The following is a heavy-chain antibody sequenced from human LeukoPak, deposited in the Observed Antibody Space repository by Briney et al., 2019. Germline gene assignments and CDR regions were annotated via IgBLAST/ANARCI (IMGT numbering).Heavy chain of an antibody. Sequence: GASVKVSSKASTFTCIIYIMLLMRKAPGQGLEWMGWINPNNGDTNYAQKFQGRVTMTSDTSISTAYMELSSLRTDDTAVYYCARDHGTSSGCCEYYYYGVDVWGQGTTVTVSS. CDR3: ARDHGTSSGCCEYYYYGVDV. J-gene: IGHJ6*02. V-gene: IGHV1-2*02. D-gene: IGHD6-25*01. CDR2: INPNNGDT. CDR1: TFTCIIYI.